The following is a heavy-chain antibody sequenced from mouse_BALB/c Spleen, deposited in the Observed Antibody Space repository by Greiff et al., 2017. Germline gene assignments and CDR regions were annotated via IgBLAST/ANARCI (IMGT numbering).Heavy chain of an antibody. Sequence: VQLKQSGPELVKPGASVKMSCKASGYTFTSYVMHWVKQKPGQGLEWIGYINPYNDGTKYNEKFKGKATLTSDKSSSTAYMELSSLTSEDSAVYYCAREARATPFAYWGQGTLVTVSA. D-gene: IGHD3-1*01. J-gene: IGHJ3*01. CDR1: GYTFTSYV. CDR3: AREARATPFAY. CDR2: INPYNDGT. V-gene: IGHV1-14*01.